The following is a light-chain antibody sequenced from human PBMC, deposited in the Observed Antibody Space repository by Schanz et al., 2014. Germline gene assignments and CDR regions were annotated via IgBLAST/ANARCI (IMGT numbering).Light chain of an antibody. V-gene: IGLV2-14*02. CDR2: EDT. J-gene: IGLJ2*01. Sequence: QSALTQPASVSGSPGQSITISCTGTSSDVGSYDLVSWYQHHPGKAPKLMIYEDTKRPSGVSNRFSGSKSGNTASLTISGLQAEDEADFYCASYTSTSIVVFGGGTKLTVL. CDR3: ASYTSTSIVV. CDR1: SSDVGSYDL.